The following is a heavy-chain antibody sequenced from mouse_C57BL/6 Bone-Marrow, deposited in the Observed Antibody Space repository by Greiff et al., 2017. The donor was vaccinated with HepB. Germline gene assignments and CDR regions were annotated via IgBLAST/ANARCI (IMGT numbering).Heavy chain of an antibody. CDR3: AREGAYGYDLYLYFDV. CDR2: IYPRDGST. J-gene: IGHJ1*03. V-gene: IGHV1-85*01. CDR1: GYTFTSYD. Sequence: QVQLQQSGAELVKPGASVKLSCKASGYTFTSYDINWVKQRPGQGLEWIGWIYPRDGSTKYNEKFKGKATLTVDTSSSTAYMELHRLTSEDSAVYFFAREGAYGYDLYLYFDVWGTGTTVTVSS. D-gene: IGHD2-2*01.